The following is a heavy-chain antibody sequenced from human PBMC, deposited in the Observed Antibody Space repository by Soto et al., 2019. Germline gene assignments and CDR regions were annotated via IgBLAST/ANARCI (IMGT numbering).Heavy chain of an antibody. CDR1: GFTFGDYA. V-gene: IGHV3-49*03. CDR2: IRSKAYGGTT. CDR3: TRERFLMDYGSEAFDI. J-gene: IGHJ3*02. D-gene: IGHD3-10*01. Sequence: GGSLRLSCTASGFTFGDYAMSWFRQAPGKGLEWVGFIRSKAYGGTTEYAASVKGRFTISRDDSKSIAYLQMNSLKTEDTAVYYCTRERFLMDYGSEAFDIWGQGTMVTVSS.